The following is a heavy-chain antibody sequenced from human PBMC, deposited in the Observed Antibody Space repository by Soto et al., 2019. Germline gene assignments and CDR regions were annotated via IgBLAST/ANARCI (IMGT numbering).Heavy chain of an antibody. CDR1: GDSVSSNSAA. Sequence: RSQTLSLTCAISGDSVSSNSAAWNWIRQSPSRGLEWLGRTYYRSKWYNDYAVSVKSRITINPDTSKNQFSLQLNSVTPEDTAVYYCARDRVVIMVYDYVEEYYYYGMDVWGQGTTVTVSS. CDR3: ARDRVVIMVYDYVEEYYYYGMDV. D-gene: IGHD2-8*01. CDR2: TYYRSKWYN. J-gene: IGHJ6*02. V-gene: IGHV6-1*01.